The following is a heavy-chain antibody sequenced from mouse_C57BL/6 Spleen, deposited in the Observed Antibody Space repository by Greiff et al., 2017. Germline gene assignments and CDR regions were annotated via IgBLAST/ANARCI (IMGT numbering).Heavy chain of an antibody. CDR1: GYTFTDYY. Sequence: EVQLQQSGPELVKPGASVKISCKASGYTFTDYYMNWVKQSHGKSLEWIGDINPNNGGTSYNQKFKGKATLTVDKSSSTAYMELRSLTSEDSAVYYCARGDYYYGSSLYYFDYWGQGTTLTVSS. J-gene: IGHJ2*01. CDR2: INPNNGGT. D-gene: IGHD1-1*01. CDR3: ARGDYYYGSSLYYFDY. V-gene: IGHV1-26*01.